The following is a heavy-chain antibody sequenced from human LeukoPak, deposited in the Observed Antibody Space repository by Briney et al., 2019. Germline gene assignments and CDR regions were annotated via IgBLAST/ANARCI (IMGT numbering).Heavy chain of an antibody. Sequence: PGGSLRLSCAASGFAVNTKFMHWVRQAPGKGLEWISVIYSGGLTYYADSVEGRFTISRDNSKNTLYLYMNSLRAEDTAVYYCAKSGSRDWDYFEYWGQGTLVTASS. CDR3: AKSGSRDWDYFEY. V-gene: IGHV3-53*01. D-gene: IGHD6-19*01. CDR2: IYSGGLT. CDR1: GFAVNTKF. J-gene: IGHJ4*02.